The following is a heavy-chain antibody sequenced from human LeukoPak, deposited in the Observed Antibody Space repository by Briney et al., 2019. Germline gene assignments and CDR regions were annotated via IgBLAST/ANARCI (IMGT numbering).Heavy chain of an antibody. CDR2: IIPIFGTA. Sequence: SVKVSCKASGGTFSSYAISWVRQAPGQGLEWMGGIIPIFGTAYYAQKFQGRVTVTTDESTSTAYMELSSLRSEDTAVYYCASLVPAAMGGSFDYWGQGTLVTVSS. CDR1: GGTFSSYA. J-gene: IGHJ4*02. V-gene: IGHV1-69*05. D-gene: IGHD2-2*01. CDR3: ASLVPAAMGGSFDY.